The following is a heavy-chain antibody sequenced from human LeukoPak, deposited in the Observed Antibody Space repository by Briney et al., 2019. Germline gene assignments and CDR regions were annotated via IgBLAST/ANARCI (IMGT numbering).Heavy chain of an antibody. D-gene: IGHD2-2*01. CDR3: ARDMGVPAASYFFDY. Sequence: ASVKVSCKASGYTFSSYGITWVRQAPGQGLEWMGWISAYNGNTKYAQKLQGRVTMTTDTPTSTAYMELRSLRSDDTAVFYCARDMGVPAASYFFDYWGQGTLVTVSS. J-gene: IGHJ4*02. CDR2: ISAYNGNT. V-gene: IGHV1-18*01. CDR1: GYTFSSYG.